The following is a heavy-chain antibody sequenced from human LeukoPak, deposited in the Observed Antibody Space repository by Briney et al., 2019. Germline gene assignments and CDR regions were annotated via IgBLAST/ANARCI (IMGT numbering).Heavy chain of an antibody. CDR2: IYYSGST. Sequence: SETLSLTCTVSGGFFNSYYWSWIRQSPGKGLEWIGYIYYSGSTKYNPSPKSRVTISLDTSKNQFSLKLTSVTAADTAVYYCVRHPQFSSGWYVYFDYWGRGTLVTVSS. CDR3: VRHPQFSSGWYVYFDY. V-gene: IGHV4-59*08. J-gene: IGHJ4*02. D-gene: IGHD6-19*01. CDR1: GGFFNSYY.